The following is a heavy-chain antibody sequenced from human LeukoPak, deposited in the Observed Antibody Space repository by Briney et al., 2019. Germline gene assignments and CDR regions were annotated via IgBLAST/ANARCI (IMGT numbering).Heavy chain of an antibody. J-gene: IGHJ3*02. D-gene: IGHD3-9*01. CDR1: GDSFTTYW. V-gene: IGHV5-51*01. CDR3: AKRGATDWYHLDAFDI. Sequence: GESLKISCKASGDSFTTYWIGWVRQMPGKGLEWMGIIYPGDSDTRYSPSFQGQVTISADKSITTAYLQWSSLKASDTAMYYCAKRGATDWYHLDAFDIWGQGTMVTVSS. CDR2: IYPGDSDT.